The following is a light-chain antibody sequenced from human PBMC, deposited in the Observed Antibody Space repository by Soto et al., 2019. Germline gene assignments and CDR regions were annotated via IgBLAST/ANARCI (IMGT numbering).Light chain of an antibody. CDR1: SSDVGTYDR. CDR2: EVH. J-gene: IGLJ2*01. Sequence: QSVLTQPPSVSGSPGQSVTISCIGTSSDVGTYDRVSWYQPPPGTAPKLIIYEVHYRPSGVPDRFSGSKSGNTASLTISGLQAEDEADYYCSSYAASTTVLFGGGTKLTVL. CDR3: SSYAASTTVL. V-gene: IGLV2-18*02.